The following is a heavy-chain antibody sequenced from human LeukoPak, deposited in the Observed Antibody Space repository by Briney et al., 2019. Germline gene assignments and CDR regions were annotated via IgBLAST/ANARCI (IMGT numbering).Heavy chain of an antibody. J-gene: IGHJ4*02. CDR1: GGSISNTNW. CDR3: PREGGPYRPLDY. CDR2: VNLQGST. Sequence: SETLSLTCGVSGGSISNTNWWTWVRQPPGEGLEWIGEVNLQGSTNYNPSLKSRVAISVDKSENHISLKLTSVTAADTAVYYCPREGGPYRPLDYSGQGTLVTVAS. V-gene: IGHV4-4*02.